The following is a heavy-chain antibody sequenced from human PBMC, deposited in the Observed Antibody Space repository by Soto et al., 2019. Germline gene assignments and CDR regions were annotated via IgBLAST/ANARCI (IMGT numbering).Heavy chain of an antibody. CDR1: GGSISSSSHY. CDR2: IYYRGSA. V-gene: IGHV4-39*01. Sequence: SETLSLTCSVSGGSISSSSHYWGWIRQSPGKGLDWIGSIYYRGSAYYNPSLKSRVTISVDTSKNQFSLKLSSVTAADTSVYYCARPPGIAAHFDFWGQGTLVTVSS. CDR3: ARPPGIAAHFDF. J-gene: IGHJ4*02. D-gene: IGHD6-13*01.